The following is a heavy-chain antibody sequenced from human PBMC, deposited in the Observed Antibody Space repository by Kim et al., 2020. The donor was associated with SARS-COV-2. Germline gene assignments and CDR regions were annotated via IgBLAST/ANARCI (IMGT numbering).Heavy chain of an antibody. V-gene: IGHV4-39*01. Sequence: CNPSLERRVTMSVDTCKMQFSLRLSSVTAADTAVYFCARIYSSYFYLDVWGKGTSVTVSS. CDR3: ARIYSSYFYLDV. J-gene: IGHJ6*03. D-gene: IGHD2-15*01.